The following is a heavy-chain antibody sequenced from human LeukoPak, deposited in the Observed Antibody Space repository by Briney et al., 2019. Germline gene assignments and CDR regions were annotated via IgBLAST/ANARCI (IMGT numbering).Heavy chain of an antibody. D-gene: IGHD3-22*01. CDR1: GGSISSSSYY. CDR3: ARVARLSDSSPTGVDY. CDR2: IYYSGST. V-gene: IGHV4-39*07. J-gene: IGHJ4*02. Sequence: SETLSLTCTVSGGSISSSSYYWGWIRQPPGKGLEWIGSIYYSGSTYYNPSLKSRVTISVDTSKNQFSLKLSSVTAADTAVYYCARVARLSDSSPTGVDYWGQGTLVTVSS.